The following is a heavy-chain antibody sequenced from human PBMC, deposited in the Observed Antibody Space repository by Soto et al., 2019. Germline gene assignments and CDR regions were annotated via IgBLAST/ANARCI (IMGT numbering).Heavy chain of an antibody. CDR2: IWYDGSNK. CDR3: ARGRGGYSGLGYFDY. D-gene: IGHD5-12*01. CDR1: GFTFSSYG. V-gene: IGHV3-33*01. Sequence: QVQLVESGGGVVQPGRSLRLSCAASGFTFSSYGMHWVRQAPGKGLEWVAVIWYDGSNKYYADSVKGRFTISRDNSKNTLYLQMNSLRAEDTAVYYCARGRGGYSGLGYFDYWGQGTLVTVSS. J-gene: IGHJ4*02.